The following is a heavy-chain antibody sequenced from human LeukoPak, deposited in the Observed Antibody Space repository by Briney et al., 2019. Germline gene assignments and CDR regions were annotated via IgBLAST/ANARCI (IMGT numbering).Heavy chain of an antibody. CDR1: GYTFTGYY. V-gene: IGHV1-2*02. D-gene: IGHD1-26*01. J-gene: IGHJ5*02. CDR2: INPNSGGT. Sequence: GASVKVSCKASGYTFTGYYMHWVRQAPGQGLEWMGWINPNSGGTNYAQKFQGRVTMTRDTSIRTAYMELNRLTSDDTAVYYCARDNSVGDNAWWFDPWGQGTLVTVSS. CDR3: ARDNSVGDNAWWFDP.